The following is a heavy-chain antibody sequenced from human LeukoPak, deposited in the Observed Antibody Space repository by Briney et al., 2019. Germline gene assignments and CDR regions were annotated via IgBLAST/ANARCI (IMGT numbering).Heavy chain of an antibody. CDR3: ARQAEGSSSGPYFFDY. J-gene: IGHJ4*02. Sequence: SETLSLTCTVSGASISTYYWSWIRQPPGKVLEWIGSAFHGGNSYYNPSLKSRVTVSVDTSNNQFSLRLTSVTAADTALYYCARQAEGSSSGPYFFDYWGQGTLVTVSS. V-gene: IGHV4-59*04. D-gene: IGHD5-18*01. CDR2: AFHGGNS. CDR1: GASISTYY.